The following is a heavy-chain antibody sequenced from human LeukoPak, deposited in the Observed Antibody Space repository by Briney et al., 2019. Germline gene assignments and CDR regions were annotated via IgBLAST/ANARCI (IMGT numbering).Heavy chain of an antibody. CDR1: GFTFSSYG. Sequence: GGTLRLSCAASGFTFSSYGMSWVRQAPGKGLEWVSAISGSGGSTYYADSVKGRFTISRDNSKNTLYLQMNSLRAEDTAVYYCAKRHSSSSCYDYWGQGTLVTVSS. D-gene: IGHD6-6*01. CDR3: AKRHSSSSCYDY. CDR2: ISGSGGST. V-gene: IGHV3-23*01. J-gene: IGHJ4*02.